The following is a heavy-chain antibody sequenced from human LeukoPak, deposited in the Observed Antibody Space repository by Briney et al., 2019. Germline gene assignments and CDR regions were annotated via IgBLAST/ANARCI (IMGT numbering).Heavy chain of an antibody. J-gene: IGHJ6*04. CDR2: ISYDGSNK. Sequence: GGSLRLSCAASGFTFSSYAMHWVCQAPGKGLEWVAVISYDGSNKYYADSVKGRFTISRDNSKNTLYLQMNSLRAEDTAVYYCARELGRGSGSLYYGMDVWGKGTTVTVSS. CDR1: GFTFSSYA. CDR3: ARELGRGSGSLYYGMDV. D-gene: IGHD3-10*01. V-gene: IGHV3-30*04.